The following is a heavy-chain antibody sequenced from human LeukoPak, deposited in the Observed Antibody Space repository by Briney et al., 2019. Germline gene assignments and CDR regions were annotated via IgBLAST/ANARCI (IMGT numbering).Heavy chain of an antibody. J-gene: IGHJ4*02. D-gene: IGHD3-22*01. CDR3: ASSVITTTPVYFDY. V-gene: IGHV3-53*01. Sequence: GGSLRLSCAASGLIVSSHYMSWVRQAPGKGLEWVSVIYNDGSAYYADSVKGRFTISRDNSKNTLYLEMNTLRAEDTAVYYCASSVITTTPVYFDYWGQGTLVTVSS. CDR2: IYNDGSA. CDR1: GLIVSSHY.